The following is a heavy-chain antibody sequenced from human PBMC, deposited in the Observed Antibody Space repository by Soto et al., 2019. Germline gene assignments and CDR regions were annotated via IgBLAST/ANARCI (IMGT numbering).Heavy chain of an antibody. CDR2: IYYSGST. Sequence: QVQLQESGPGLVKPSETLSLTCTVSGGSVSSGSYYWSWIRQPPGKGLEWIGYIYYSGSTNYNPSHKCRVTIAVDTSKNQFSLKLSSVTAADTAVYYCARSYRIAVAGDWYFDLWGRGTLVTVSS. CDR1: GGSVSSGSYY. D-gene: IGHD6-19*01. V-gene: IGHV4-61*01. J-gene: IGHJ2*01. CDR3: ARSYRIAVAGDWYFDL.